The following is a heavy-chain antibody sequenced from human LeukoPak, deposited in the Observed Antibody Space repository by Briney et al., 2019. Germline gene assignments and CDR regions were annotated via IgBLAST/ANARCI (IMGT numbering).Heavy chain of an antibody. CDR3: MRGATDTTRWFDP. V-gene: IGHV3-74*01. CDR2: INSDGINT. Sequence: GGSLRLSCAASGFTFSNYWMHWVRQAPGKGLVWVSRINSDGINTSYADSVKGRLTISRDNSKNTLYLQMNSLRAEDTAAYYCMRGATDTTRWFDPWGQGTLDTVSS. D-gene: IGHD1-7*01. CDR1: GFTFSNYW. J-gene: IGHJ5*02.